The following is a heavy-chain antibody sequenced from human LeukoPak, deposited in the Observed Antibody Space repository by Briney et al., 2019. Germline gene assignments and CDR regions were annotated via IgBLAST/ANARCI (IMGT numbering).Heavy chain of an antibody. V-gene: IGHV4-39*01. J-gene: IGHJ4*02. CDR2: IYYIGST. CDR3: ARGSGWYNVYGY. Sequence: SETLSLTCTVSGGSISSSSYYWGWVRQPPGKGLEWIGSIYYIGSTYCNPSLKSRVTISVDTSKNQFSLKLSSVTAADTAVYYCARGSGWYNVYGYWGQGTLVTVSS. D-gene: IGHD6-19*01. CDR1: GGSISSSSYY.